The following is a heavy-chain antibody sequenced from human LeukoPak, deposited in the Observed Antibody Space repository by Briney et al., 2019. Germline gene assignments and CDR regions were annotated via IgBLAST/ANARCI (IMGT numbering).Heavy chain of an antibody. V-gene: IGHV1-2*02. CDR2: INPNSGGT. CDR3: ARVSGYCNGHCYDY. D-gene: IGHD2-15*01. CDR1: GYTFTGYY. Sequence: ASVKVSCKASGYTFTGYYIHWVRRAPGQGLEWMGWINPNSGGTDYAQKFQGRVTMTRDTSISTAYMELSRLRSDDTAVYYCARVSGYCNGHCYDYWGQGTLVTVSS. J-gene: IGHJ4*02.